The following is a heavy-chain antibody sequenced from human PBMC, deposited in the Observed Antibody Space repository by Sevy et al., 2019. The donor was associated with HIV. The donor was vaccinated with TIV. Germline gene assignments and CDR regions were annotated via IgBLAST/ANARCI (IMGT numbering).Heavy chain of an antibody. J-gene: IGHJ6*02. CDR1: GFTVSNNY. CDR3: AREGDYYGMDV. V-gene: IGHV3-53*01. Sequence: GGSLRLSCAASGFTVSNNYMSWVRQAPGKGLEWVSVIYDGGGTYYADSVKGRFTISRDNSRNTLYLQMNSLRAEDTAVYYCAREGDYYGMDVWGQGTTVTVSS. D-gene: IGHD3-10*01. CDR2: IYDGGGT.